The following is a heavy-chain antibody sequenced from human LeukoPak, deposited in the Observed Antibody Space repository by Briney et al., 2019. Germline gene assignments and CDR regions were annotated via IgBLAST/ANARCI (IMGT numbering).Heavy chain of an antibody. CDR3: AREGYSGYDSGY. V-gene: IGHV1-69*13. CDR1: GGTFSSYA. J-gene: IGHJ4*02. Sequence: SVKVSCKASGGTFSSYAISWVRQAPGQGLEWMGGIIPIFGTANYAQKFQGRVTITADESTSTVYMELSSLRSEDTAVYYCAREGYSGYDSGYWGQGTLVTVSS. CDR2: IIPIFGTA. D-gene: IGHD5-12*01.